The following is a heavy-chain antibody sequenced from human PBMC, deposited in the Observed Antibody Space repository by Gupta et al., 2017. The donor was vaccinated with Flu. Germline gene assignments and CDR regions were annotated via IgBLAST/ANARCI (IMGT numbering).Heavy chain of an antibody. CDR1: GYY. D-gene: IGHD5-12*01. Sequence: GYYMHWVRQAPGQGLEWMGWINPNSGGTNYAQKFQGRVTMTRDTSISTAYMELSRLRSDDTAVYYCASPDTGGYVQGPPNYWGQGTLVTVSS. V-gene: IGHV1-2*02. CDR2: INPNSGGT. CDR3: ASPDTGGYVQGPPNY. J-gene: IGHJ4*02.